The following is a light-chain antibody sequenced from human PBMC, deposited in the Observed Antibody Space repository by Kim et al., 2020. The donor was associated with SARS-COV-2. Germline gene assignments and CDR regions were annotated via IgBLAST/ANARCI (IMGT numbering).Light chain of an antibody. CDR1: HIIGIN. CDR2: CAS. J-gene: IGKJ1*01. V-gene: IGKV3-15*01. CDR3: QQYNDWPRT. Sequence: SFSTGEGATLPDRGSHIIGINLAGYQQSPGQPPMRLSYCASTRATGIPARFSGSGSGTEFILTLSSLRSEDFAVYYCQQYNDWPRTFGQGTRVEI.